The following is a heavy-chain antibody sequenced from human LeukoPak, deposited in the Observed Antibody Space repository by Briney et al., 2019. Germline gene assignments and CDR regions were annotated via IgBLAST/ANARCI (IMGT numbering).Heavy chain of an antibody. CDR3: ARDPGISDLYYYYYYGMDV. Sequence: SVKVSCTASGGTFSSYAISWVRQAPGQGLEWMGGIIPIFGTANYAQKFQGRVTITADESTSTAYMELSSLRSEDTAVYYCARDPGISDLYYYYYYGMDVWGQGTTVTVSS. D-gene: IGHD1-14*01. V-gene: IGHV1-69*13. CDR1: GGTFSSYA. J-gene: IGHJ6*02. CDR2: IIPIFGTA.